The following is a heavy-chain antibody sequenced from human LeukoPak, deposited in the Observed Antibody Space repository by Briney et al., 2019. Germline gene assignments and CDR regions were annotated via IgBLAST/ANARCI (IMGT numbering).Heavy chain of an antibody. D-gene: IGHD3-9*01. CDR2: IGASGGST. CDR3: AKAEGYDILTGLDY. Sequence: PGGSLRLSCATSGFTFSSYHMSWVREAPGKGLEWVSGIGASGGSTYYADSVKGRFTISRDNSKNTLYLQMNSPRTEDTAVYYCAKAEGYDILTGLDYWGQGTLVTVSS. CDR1: GFTFSSYH. J-gene: IGHJ4*02. V-gene: IGHV3-23*01.